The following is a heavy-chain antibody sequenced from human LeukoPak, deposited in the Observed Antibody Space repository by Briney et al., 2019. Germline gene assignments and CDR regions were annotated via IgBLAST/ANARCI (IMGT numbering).Heavy chain of an antibody. CDR3: AKSRNNYDSSSFDI. CDR2: ISYDGSNK. CDR1: GFTFSTYA. Sequence: GGSLRLSCAASGFTFSTYAIHWVRQAPGKGLEWVSVISYDGSNKYYADSVKGRSTISRDNSKNTLYLQMNSLRPEDTAVYYCAKSRNNYDSSSFDIWGQGTTITVSS. D-gene: IGHD3-22*01. J-gene: IGHJ3*02. V-gene: IGHV3-30*18.